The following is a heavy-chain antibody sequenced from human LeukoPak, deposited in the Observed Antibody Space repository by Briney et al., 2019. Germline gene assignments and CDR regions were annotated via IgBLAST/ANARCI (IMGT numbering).Heavy chain of an antibody. Sequence: ASVKVSCKASGYTFTGYYMHWVRQAPGQGLEWMGWINPNSGGTNYAQKFQGRVTMTRDTSISTAYVELSRLRSDDTAVYYCARFLAIMTTVTPYFDYWGQGTLVTVSS. CDR2: INPNSGGT. V-gene: IGHV1-2*02. J-gene: IGHJ4*02. D-gene: IGHD4-17*01. CDR3: ARFLAIMTTVTPYFDY. CDR1: GYTFTGYY.